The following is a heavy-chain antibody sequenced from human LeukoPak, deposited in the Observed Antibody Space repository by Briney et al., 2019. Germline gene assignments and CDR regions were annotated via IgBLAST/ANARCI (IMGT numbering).Heavy chain of an antibody. CDR2: ISSSSSYT. CDR1: GFTFSDYY. Sequence: PGGSLRLSCAASGFTFSDYYMSWIRQAPGKGLEWVSYISSSSSYTNYADSVKGRFTISRDNAKNSLYLQMNSLRAEDTAVYYCSTAPAAVDYWGQGTLVTVSS. J-gene: IGHJ4*02. CDR3: STAPAAVDY. D-gene: IGHD6-25*01. V-gene: IGHV3-11*05.